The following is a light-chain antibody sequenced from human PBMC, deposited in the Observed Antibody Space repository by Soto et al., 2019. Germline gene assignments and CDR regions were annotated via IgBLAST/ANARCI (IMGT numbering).Light chain of an antibody. CDR2: GAS. J-gene: IGKJ4*01. Sequence: EIVLKKSPGTLSLSPVERGTLCFRASQSVSSSYLAWYQQKPGQAPRLLIYGASSRATGIPDRFSGSGSGTDFTLTISRLEPEDFAVYYCQQYSSSPLTFGGGTKVDI. CDR1: QSVSSSY. V-gene: IGKV3-20*01. CDR3: QQYSSSPLT.